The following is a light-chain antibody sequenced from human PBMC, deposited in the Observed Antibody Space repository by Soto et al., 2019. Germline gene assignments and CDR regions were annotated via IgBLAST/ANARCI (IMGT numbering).Light chain of an antibody. CDR2: GAS. Sequence: EIVLTQSPGTLSVSPGDRVTLSCRASQSISINLAWYQQKPGQAPRLLIYGASSRATGIPDRFSGSGSGTDFTLTISRLEPEDFAVYYCQQYGSSPWTFGQGTKVDIK. CDR3: QQYGSSPWT. CDR1: QSISIN. V-gene: IGKV3-20*01. J-gene: IGKJ1*01.